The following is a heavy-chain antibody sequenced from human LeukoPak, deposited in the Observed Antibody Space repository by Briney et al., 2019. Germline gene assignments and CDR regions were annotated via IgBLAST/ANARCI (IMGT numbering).Heavy chain of an antibody. CDR1: GFTFSSYA. Sequence: GGSLRLSCAASGFTFSSYAMSWVRQAPGKGLEWVSAISGSGGSTYYADSVKGRFTISRDNSKNTLYLQMNSLRAEDTAVYYCAKPIEIWNDVGSVGYWGQGTLVTVSS. V-gene: IGHV3-23*01. CDR2: ISGSGGST. CDR3: AKPIEIWNDVGSVGY. D-gene: IGHD1-1*01. J-gene: IGHJ4*02.